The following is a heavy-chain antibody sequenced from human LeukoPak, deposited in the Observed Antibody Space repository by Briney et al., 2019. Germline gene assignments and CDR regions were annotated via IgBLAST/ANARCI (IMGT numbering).Heavy chain of an antibody. CDR3: VSIVVVTHYYDY. CDR1: GFIFSDYY. J-gene: IGHJ4*02. Sequence: PGGSLRLSCSASGFIFSDYYMSWVRLAPGKGLEWVANINQDGGAKYYVDSVKGRFAVSRDNAKNSVYLQMNSLRAEDTAVYYCVSIVVVTHYYDYWGQGTLVTVSS. V-gene: IGHV3-7*03. D-gene: IGHD2-21*02. CDR2: INQDGGAK.